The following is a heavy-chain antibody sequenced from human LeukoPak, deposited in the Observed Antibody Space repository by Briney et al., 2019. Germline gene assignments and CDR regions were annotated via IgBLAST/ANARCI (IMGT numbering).Heavy chain of an antibody. CDR2: INHSGST. Sequence: PSQTLSLTCAVYGGSFSGYYWSWIRQPPGKGLEWIGEINHSGSTNYNPSLKSRVTISVDTSKNQFSLKLSSVTAADTAVYYCARNPGIDIAARQNSWFDPWGQGTLVTVSS. J-gene: IGHJ5*02. CDR3: ARNPGIDIAARQNSWFDP. D-gene: IGHD6-6*01. CDR1: GGSFSGYY. V-gene: IGHV4-34*01.